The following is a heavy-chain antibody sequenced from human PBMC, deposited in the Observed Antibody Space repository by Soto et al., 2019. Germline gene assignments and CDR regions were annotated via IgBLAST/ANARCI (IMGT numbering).Heavy chain of an antibody. CDR1: GDTLSELS. Sequence: ASVKVSCKVSGDTLSELSIHCVRQAPGKGLEWMGRFDPEDDEIVYAQKFQGRVTMTEDTSTDTSYMEVTSLTSEDTAVYYCATERLGFCDSDNCYRHYFDSWGQGSLVTVSS. J-gene: IGHJ4*02. CDR3: ATERLGFCDSDNCYRHYFDS. CDR2: FDPEDDEI. V-gene: IGHV1-24*01. D-gene: IGHD2-21*02.